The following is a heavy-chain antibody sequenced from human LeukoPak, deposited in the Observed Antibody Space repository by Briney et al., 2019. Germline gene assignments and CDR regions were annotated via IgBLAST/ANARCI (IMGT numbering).Heavy chain of an antibody. J-gene: IGHJ4*02. D-gene: IGHD2-21*02. CDR3: ARSRDCGGDCYRYYFDY. Sequence: SEILSLTCAVYGGSFSGYYWSWIRQPPGKGLEWIGEINHSGSTNYNPSLKSRVTISVDTSKNQFSLKLSSVTAADTAVYYCARSRDCGGDCYRYYFDYWGQGTLVTVSS. CDR1: GGSFSGYY. CDR2: INHSGST. V-gene: IGHV4-34*01.